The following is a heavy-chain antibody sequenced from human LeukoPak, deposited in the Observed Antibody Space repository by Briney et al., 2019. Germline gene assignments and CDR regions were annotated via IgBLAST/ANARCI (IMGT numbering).Heavy chain of an antibody. CDR3: ARDQYYYDSSDAFDI. V-gene: IGHV4-4*07. J-gene: IGHJ3*02. D-gene: IGHD3-22*01. Sequence: PSETLSLTCTVSGGSISSYYWSWIRQPAGKGLEWIGRIYTSGSTNYNPSLKSRVTMSADTSKNQFSLKLSSVTAADTAVYYCARDQYYYDSSDAFDIWGQGTMVTVSS. CDR1: GGSISSYY. CDR2: IYTSGST.